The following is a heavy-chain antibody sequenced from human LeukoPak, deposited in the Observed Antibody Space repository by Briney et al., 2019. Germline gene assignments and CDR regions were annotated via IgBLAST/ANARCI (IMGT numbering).Heavy chain of an antibody. Sequence: GGSLRLSCAASGITVSTNYMNWVRQAPGKGLEWVSSISSSSSYIYYADSVKGRFTISRDNAKNSLYLQMNSLRAEDTAVYYCARDRKISSSSWYQDFDYWGQGTLVTVSS. J-gene: IGHJ4*02. CDR1: GITVSTNY. CDR3: ARDRKISSSSWYQDFDY. CDR2: ISSSSSYI. D-gene: IGHD6-13*01. V-gene: IGHV3-21*01.